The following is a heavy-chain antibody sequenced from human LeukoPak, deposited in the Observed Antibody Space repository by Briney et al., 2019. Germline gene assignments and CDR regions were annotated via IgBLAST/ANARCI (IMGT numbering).Heavy chain of an antibody. J-gene: IGHJ4*02. Sequence: GESLKISCKGSGYSFKSYWIAWVRQMPGKGLEWMGTIYPGDSETRYSPSFQGQVTISVDKSLSAAYVQWSSLKASDTAMYYCARHLSGITSSPNYWGQGTLVTVSS. V-gene: IGHV5-51*01. CDR2: IYPGDSET. D-gene: IGHD3-10*01. CDR3: ARHLSGITSSPNY. CDR1: GYSFKSYW.